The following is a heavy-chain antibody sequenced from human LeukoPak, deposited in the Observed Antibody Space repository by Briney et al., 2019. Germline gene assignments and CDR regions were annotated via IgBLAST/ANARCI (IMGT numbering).Heavy chain of an antibody. CDR1: GYTFTSYD. J-gene: IGHJ4*02. V-gene: IGHV1-8*03. CDR2: MNPNSGNT. Sequence: ASVKVSCKASGYTFTSYDIDWVRQAPGQGLEWMGWMNPNSGNTGYAQKFQGRVTITRNTSISTAYMELSSLRSEDTAVYYCTRVSAYYYDSTFDYWGQGTLVTVSS. CDR3: TRVSAYYYDSTFDY. D-gene: IGHD3-22*01.